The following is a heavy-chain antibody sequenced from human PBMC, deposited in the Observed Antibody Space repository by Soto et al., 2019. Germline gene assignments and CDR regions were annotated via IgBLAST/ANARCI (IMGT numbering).Heavy chain of an antibody. J-gene: IGHJ4*02. CDR1: GASISSSNW. CDR2: INHSGST. V-gene: IGHV4-4*02. CDR3: ASHGSGTTAGY. D-gene: IGHD3-10*01. Sequence: SETLSLTCAVSGASISSSNWWSWVRQPPGKGLEWIGEINHSGSTNYNPSLKSRVTISVDKSKNQFSLKLSFVTAADTAVYYCASHGSGTTAGYWGQGTLVTVSS.